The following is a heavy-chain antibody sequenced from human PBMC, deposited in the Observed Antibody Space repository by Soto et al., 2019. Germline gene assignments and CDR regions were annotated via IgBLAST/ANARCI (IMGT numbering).Heavy chain of an antibody. CDR1: GCTFNDYA. CDR2: ISWNSATV. V-gene: IGHV3-9*01. J-gene: IGHJ4*02. D-gene: IGHD3-3*01. CDR3: VKDTSLNPIFGVVMNSFDS. Sequence: PGGSLRLSCAASGCTFNDYAMHWVRQVPGKGLEWVSGISWNSATVGYGDSVRGRFTIFRDNAKHSLYLDMNSLRAEDTALYYCVKDTSLNPIFGVVMNSFDSWGEGTLVTSPQ.